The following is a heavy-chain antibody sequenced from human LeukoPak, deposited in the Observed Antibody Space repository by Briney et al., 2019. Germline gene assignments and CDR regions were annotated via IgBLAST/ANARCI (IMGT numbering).Heavy chain of an antibody. V-gene: IGHV3-33*03. CDR3: AKQSGSMGNFDH. CDR1: GFAFSGHG. Sequence: GMSLRLSCAATGFAFSGHGMHWVRQAPGKGLEWLTTIWFDGTRIHYAESVKGRFTISRDNSKNTLYLLMDTLRVDDTAMYYCAKQSGSMGNFDHWDQGTQVTVSS. D-gene: IGHD5-24*01. J-gene: IGHJ4*02. CDR2: IWFDGTRI.